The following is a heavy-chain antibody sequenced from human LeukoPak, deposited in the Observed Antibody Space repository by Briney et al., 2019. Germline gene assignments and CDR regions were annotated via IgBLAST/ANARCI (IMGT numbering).Heavy chain of an antibody. J-gene: IGHJ3*02. CDR3: ARDPYQNAYGAFDI. Sequence: GGSLRLSCVPSGITFSNSALSWVRQAPGKGLEWVSTITKSGDQTHYADSVKGRFTISRDNADNSLYLQMNSLRVEDTAVYFCARDPYQNAYGAFDIWGQGTMVTVSS. CDR2: ITKSGDQT. V-gene: IGHV3-21*01. D-gene: IGHD3-10*01. CDR1: GITFSNSA.